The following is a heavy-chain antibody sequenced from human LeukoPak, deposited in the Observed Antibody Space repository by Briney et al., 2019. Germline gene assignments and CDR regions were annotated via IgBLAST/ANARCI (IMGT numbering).Heavy chain of an antibody. D-gene: IGHD6-13*01. CDR2: IKHSGST. CDR1: GGSLSGYY. V-gene: IGHV4-34*01. Sequence: SETLSLTCAVYGGSLSGYYWAWIRQPPGKGLEWIGEIKHSGSTKYNPSLKSRVTISVDTSKNQFSLKLSSVTAADTAVYYCARVRIAAAGTYFDYWGQGTLVTVSS. J-gene: IGHJ4*02. CDR3: ARVRIAAAGTYFDY.